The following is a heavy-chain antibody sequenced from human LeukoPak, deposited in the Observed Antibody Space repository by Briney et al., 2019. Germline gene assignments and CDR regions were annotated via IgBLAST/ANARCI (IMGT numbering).Heavy chain of an antibody. CDR3: ARSYFSNSWDLTDS. V-gene: IGHV4-59*01. J-gene: IGHJ4*02. Sequence: ASETLSLTCKVSGGSISSYYWSWIRQPPGERLEWIGYIYYSGTTNYNPSLKSRVTMSVDTSKNHFSLKLSSVTAADTAVYYCARSYFSNSWDLTDSWGQGTLVTVSS. CDR1: GGSISSYY. CDR2: IYYSGTT. D-gene: IGHD2/OR15-2a*01.